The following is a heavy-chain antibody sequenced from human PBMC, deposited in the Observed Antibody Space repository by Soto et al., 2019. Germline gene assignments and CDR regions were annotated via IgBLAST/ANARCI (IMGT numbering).Heavy chain of an antibody. V-gene: IGHV1-2*02. J-gene: IGHJ1*01. D-gene: IGHD6-13*01. CDR2: INPNSGGT. CDR3: ATDPRRKQLVQSEFQH. CDR1: GYTFTGYY. Sequence: ASVKVSCKASGYTFTGYYMHWVRQAPGQGLEWMGWINPNSGGTNYAQKLQGRVTMTTDTSTSTAYMELRSLRSDDTAVYYCATDPRRKQLVQSEFQHWGQGTLVTVSS.